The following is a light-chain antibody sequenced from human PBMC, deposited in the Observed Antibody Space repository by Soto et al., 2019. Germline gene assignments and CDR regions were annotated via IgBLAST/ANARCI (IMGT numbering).Light chain of an antibody. Sequence: EVVMTQSPATLSVSPGERATLSCRASQSVSNNLAWYQQIPGLPPRLLIDAASTRATVIPARFSGRGSETEFTLTISRLQSEDSAVYYCQQYNSWYTFGQGTKLEI. CDR1: QSVSNN. V-gene: IGKV3D-15*01. CDR2: AAS. J-gene: IGKJ2*01. CDR3: QQYNSWYT.